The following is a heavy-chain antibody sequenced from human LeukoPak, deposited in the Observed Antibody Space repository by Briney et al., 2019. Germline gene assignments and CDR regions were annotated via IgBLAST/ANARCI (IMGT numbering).Heavy chain of an antibody. CDR1: GGSISSGGYY. D-gene: IGHD6-25*01. CDR3: ARVIKQRVGWFDP. V-gene: IGHV4-31*03. J-gene: IGHJ5*02. CDR2: IYYSGST. Sequence: SQTLSLTCTVSGGSISSGGYYWSWIRQHPGKGLEWIGYIYYSGSTYYNPSLKSRVTISVDTSKNQFSLKLSSVTAVDTAVYYCARVIKQRVGWFDPWGQGTLVTVSS.